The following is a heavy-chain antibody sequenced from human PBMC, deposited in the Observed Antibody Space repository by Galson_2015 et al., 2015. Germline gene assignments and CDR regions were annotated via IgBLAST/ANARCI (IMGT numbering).Heavy chain of an antibody. Sequence: SLRLSCAASGFTVSSNYMSWVRQAPGKGLEWVSVIYSGGSTYYADSVKGRFTISRDNSKNTLYLQMNSLRAEDTAVYYCARIGTYYYDSSGYSWGQGTLVTVSS. CDR2: IYSGGST. CDR1: GFTVSSNY. D-gene: IGHD3-22*01. CDR3: ARIGTYYYDSSGYS. J-gene: IGHJ4*02. V-gene: IGHV3-53*01.